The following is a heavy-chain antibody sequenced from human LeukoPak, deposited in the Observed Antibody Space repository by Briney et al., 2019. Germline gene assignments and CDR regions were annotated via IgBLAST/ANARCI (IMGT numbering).Heavy chain of an antibody. Sequence: PGGSLRLSCAASGYTFSSYSINWVRQAPGKGLEWVSSISTGSRYIYYTDSLRGRFTISRDDAKNTLYLQMNSLRAEDTAVYYCARADCSSSTCYLRRSWFDPWGQGTLVTVSS. J-gene: IGHJ5*02. CDR3: ARADCSSSTCYLRRSWFDP. CDR1: GYTFSSYS. D-gene: IGHD2-2*01. CDR2: ISTGSRYI. V-gene: IGHV3-21*06.